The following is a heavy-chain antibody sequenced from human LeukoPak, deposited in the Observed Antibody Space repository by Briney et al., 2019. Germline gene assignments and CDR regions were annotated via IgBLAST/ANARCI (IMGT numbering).Heavy chain of an antibody. J-gene: IGHJ4*02. CDR3: ARHSSGWYDCLDY. V-gene: IGHV4-34*01. CDR2: INHSGST. CDR1: GGSFSGYY. Sequence: PSETLSLTCAVYGGSFSGYYWSWIRQPPGKGLEWIGEINHSGSTNYNPSLKSRVTISVDTSKNQFSLKLSSATAADTAVYYCARHSSGWYDCLDYWGQGTLVTVSS. D-gene: IGHD6-19*01.